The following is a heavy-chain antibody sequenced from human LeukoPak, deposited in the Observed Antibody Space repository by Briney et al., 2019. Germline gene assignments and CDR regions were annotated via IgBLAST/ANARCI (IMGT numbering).Heavy chain of an antibody. CDR2: IYHSGST. CDR3: ARGVWLGELWVLGYSYGHYFVD. V-gene: IGHV4-30-2*01. Sequence: SETLSLTCTVSGGSISSGGYSWSWIRQPPGKGLEWIGYIYHSGSTYNNPSPKSRVTIYVDRSKNQFSLKLSSVTAADTAVYVCARGVWLGELWVLGYSYGHYFVDWGQGTLVTVSS. CDR1: GGSISSGGYS. D-gene: IGHD3-10*01. J-gene: IGHJ4*02.